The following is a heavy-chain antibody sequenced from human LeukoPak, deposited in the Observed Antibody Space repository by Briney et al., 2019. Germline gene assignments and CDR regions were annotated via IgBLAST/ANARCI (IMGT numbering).Heavy chain of an antibody. D-gene: IGHD1-26*01. CDR3: ARGTFSGSSDGDWFDP. J-gene: IGHJ5*02. CDR2: MNPNSGNT. V-gene: IGHV1-8*01. CDR1: GYTFTSYD. Sequence: GASLKVSCKASGYTFTSYDINWVRQATGQGLEWMGWMNPNSGNTGYAQKFQGRVTMTRNTSISTAYMELSSLRSEDTAVYYCARGTFSGSSDGDWFDPWGQGTLVTVSS.